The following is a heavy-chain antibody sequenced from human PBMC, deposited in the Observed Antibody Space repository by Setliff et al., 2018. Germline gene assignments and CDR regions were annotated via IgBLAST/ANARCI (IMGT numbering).Heavy chain of an antibody. V-gene: IGHV3-15*07. CDR1: GFTFTDAW. CDR2: VKSRTDGGTT. CDR3: AKDTHYYSNTGYYCFDY. J-gene: IGHJ4*02. Sequence: GGSLRLSCAASGFTFTDAWMNWVRQAPGKGLEWVGRVKSRTDGGTTDYAAPVKGRFIISRDDSKRTLYLQMNSLKNEDTALYYCAKDTHYYSNTGYYCFDYWGQGALVTVSS. D-gene: IGHD3-9*01.